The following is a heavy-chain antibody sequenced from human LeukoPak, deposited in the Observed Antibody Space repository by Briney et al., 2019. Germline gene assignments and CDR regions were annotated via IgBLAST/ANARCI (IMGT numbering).Heavy chain of an antibody. CDR2: IVPIFGAA. CDR3: ARGGDRCSSTSCLAYNWFDP. CDR1: GGTFSSYA. V-gene: IGHV1-69*13. J-gene: IGHJ5*02. D-gene: IGHD2-2*01. Sequence: EASVKVSCKASGGTFSSYAISWVRQAPGQGLEWMGGIVPIFGAANYAQKFQGRVTITADESTSTAYMELSSLRSEDTAVYYCARGGDRCSSTSCLAYNWFDPWGQGTLATVSS.